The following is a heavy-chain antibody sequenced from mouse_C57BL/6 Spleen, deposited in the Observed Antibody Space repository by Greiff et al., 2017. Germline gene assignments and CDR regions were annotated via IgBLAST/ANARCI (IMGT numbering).Heavy chain of an antibody. Sequence: EVKLQESGPVLVKPGASVKMSCKASGYTFTDYYMNWVKQSHGKSLEWIGVINPYNGGTSYNQKFKGKATLTVDKSSSTAYMELNSLTSEDSAVYYCAREADGYYGFAYWGQGTLVTVSA. CDR3: AREADGYYGFAY. CDR1: GYTFTDYY. J-gene: IGHJ3*01. D-gene: IGHD2-3*01. V-gene: IGHV1-19*01. CDR2: INPYNGGT.